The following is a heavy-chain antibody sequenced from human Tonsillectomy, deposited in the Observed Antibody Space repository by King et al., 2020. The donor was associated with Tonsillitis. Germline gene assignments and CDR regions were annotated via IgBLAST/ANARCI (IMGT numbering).Heavy chain of an antibody. D-gene: IGHD4-17*01. CDR1: GFSLSTSGMC. V-gene: IGHV2-70*11. CDR2: IDWDDDK. CDR3: ARTGSDYGDYGYYYYYTDV. J-gene: IGHJ6*03. Sequence: VTLKESGPALVKPTQTLTLTCTFSGFSLSTSGMCVSWIRQPPGKALEWLARIDWDDDKYYRTSLKTRLTISKDTSKNQVVLTMTNMDPVDTATYYCARTGSDYGDYGYYYYYTDVWGKGTTVTVSS.